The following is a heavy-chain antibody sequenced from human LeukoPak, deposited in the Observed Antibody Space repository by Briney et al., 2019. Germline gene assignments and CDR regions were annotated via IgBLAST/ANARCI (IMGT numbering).Heavy chain of an antibody. Sequence: SETLSLTCTVSGGSISSYYWSWIRQPPGKGLEWIGYIYTSGSTNYNPSLKSRATISVDTSKNQFSLKLSSVTAADTAVYYCARHSIFYYDSSGRGTWFDPWGQGTLVTVSS. CDR2: IYTSGST. J-gene: IGHJ5*02. CDR3: ARHSIFYYDSSGRGTWFDP. D-gene: IGHD3-22*01. CDR1: GGSISSYY. V-gene: IGHV4-4*09.